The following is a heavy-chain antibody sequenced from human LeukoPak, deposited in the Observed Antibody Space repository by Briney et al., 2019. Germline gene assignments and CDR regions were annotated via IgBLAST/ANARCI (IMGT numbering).Heavy chain of an antibody. CDR1: GGPISSYY. Sequence: PSETLSLTCTVSGGPISSYYWSWIRQPAGKGLEWIGRIYSTGSTNYNPYLKSRVTMSVDTSKNQFSLRLRSVTAADTAVYYCARQIASAGTAGFDFWGQGALVTVSS. CDR2: IYSTGST. J-gene: IGHJ4*02. V-gene: IGHV4-4*07. D-gene: IGHD6-13*01. CDR3: ARQIASAGTAGFDF.